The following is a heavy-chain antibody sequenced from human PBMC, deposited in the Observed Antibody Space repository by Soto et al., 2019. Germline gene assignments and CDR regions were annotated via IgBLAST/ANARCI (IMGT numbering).Heavy chain of an antibody. D-gene: IGHD2-21*02. Sequence: PSETLSLTCIVSGESISSSSYYWGWIRQPPGKGLEWIGSIYYSGRTYYNPSFKSRVTISIDTSKNQFSLKLSSVTATDTAVYYWARQRTTVVTQTYFDHWGQGALVTVSS. CDR2: IYYSGRT. J-gene: IGHJ4*02. CDR1: GESISSSSYY. CDR3: ARQRTTVVTQTYFDH. V-gene: IGHV4-39*01.